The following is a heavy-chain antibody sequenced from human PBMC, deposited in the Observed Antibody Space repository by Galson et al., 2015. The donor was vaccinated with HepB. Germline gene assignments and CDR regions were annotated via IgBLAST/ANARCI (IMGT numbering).Heavy chain of an antibody. D-gene: IGHD2-21*02. Sequence: SLRLSCAASGFNFNFYAMSWVRQTPGKGLEWVSSVSGSGGKTYYADSVNGRFTISRDNSKNTLYLQMNSLRAEDTAVYYCAKDILLAYCGSDCPTVDYWGQGTLVTVSS. CDR3: AKDILLAYCGSDCPTVDY. CDR1: GFNFNFYA. J-gene: IGHJ4*02. CDR2: VSGSGGKT. V-gene: IGHV3-23*01.